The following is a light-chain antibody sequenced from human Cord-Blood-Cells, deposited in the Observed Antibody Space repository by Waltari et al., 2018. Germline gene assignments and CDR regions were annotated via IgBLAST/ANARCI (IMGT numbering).Light chain of an antibody. CDR1: SSNIGNNY. CDR3: GTWDSSLSAYV. J-gene: IGLJ1*01. CDR2: ENK. V-gene: IGLV1-51*02. Sequence: QSVLTQPPSVSAAPGQKVTISCSGSSSNIGNNYVSWYQQLPGTAPKLLIYENKKRPSRIPDRFSGSKSGTSATLGITGLQTGDEADYYCGTWDSSLSAYVFGTGTKVTVL.